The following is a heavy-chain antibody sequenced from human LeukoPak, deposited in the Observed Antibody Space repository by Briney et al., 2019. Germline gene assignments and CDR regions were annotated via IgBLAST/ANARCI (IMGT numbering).Heavy chain of an antibody. CDR2: IGTAGDP. D-gene: IGHD6-13*01. V-gene: IGHV3-13*05. Sequence: GGSLRLSCAASGFTFSNYGMHWVRQGTGKSLEWVSAIGTAGDPYYPGSVEGRFTISRENAKNSLYLQMNSLRGGDTAVYYCVAAPSKSSAFDIWGQGTMVTVSS. CDR1: GFTFSNYG. CDR3: VAAPSKSSAFDI. J-gene: IGHJ3*02.